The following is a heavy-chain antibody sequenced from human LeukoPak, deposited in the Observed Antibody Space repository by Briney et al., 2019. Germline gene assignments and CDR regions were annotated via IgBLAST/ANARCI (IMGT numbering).Heavy chain of an antibody. J-gene: IGHJ4*02. CDR3: ARAMTS. Sequence: GGSLRLSYTASGFTFSSYEMNWVRQAPGKGLEWVSHISSSGTIIYYADSVKSRFTISREKAKNSLYLQMNSLRDEDTAVYYCARAMTSWGQGTLVTVSS. CDR1: GFTFSSYE. CDR2: ISSSGTII. V-gene: IGHV3-48*03. D-gene: IGHD4-11*01.